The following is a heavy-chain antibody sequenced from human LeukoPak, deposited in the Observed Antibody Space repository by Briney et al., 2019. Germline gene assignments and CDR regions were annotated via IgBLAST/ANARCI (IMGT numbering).Heavy chain of an antibody. CDR3: ARQTGSGLFTLP. D-gene: IGHD3/OR15-3a*01. CDR2: MYYTENT. Sequence: SETLSLTCTVPGVSISTSNSYWGWIRQPPGKGLEWIGCMYYTENTYYNASLKSRVTISIDTSKNPISLRLTSVTSTDTPMYYCARQTGSGLFTLPGGQGTLVTVSS. V-gene: IGHV4-39*01. CDR1: GVSISTSNSY. J-gene: IGHJ4*02.